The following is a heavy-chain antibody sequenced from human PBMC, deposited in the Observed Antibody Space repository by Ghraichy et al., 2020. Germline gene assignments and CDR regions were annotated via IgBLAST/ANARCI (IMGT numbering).Heavy chain of an antibody. CDR1: GGSISHYY. D-gene: IGHD3-22*01. Sequence: PETLSLTCTVSGGSISHYYCGWIRQPPGKGLEWIGYMYDSGSTNYNPFLKSRVTITVDTSKNQISLKLSSVTAADTAVYYCASGNYYGSSGYYFGPRDAFDIWGQGTMVTVSS. V-gene: IGHV4-59*01. CDR3: ASGNYYGSSGYYFGPRDAFDI. CDR2: MYDSGST. J-gene: IGHJ3*02.